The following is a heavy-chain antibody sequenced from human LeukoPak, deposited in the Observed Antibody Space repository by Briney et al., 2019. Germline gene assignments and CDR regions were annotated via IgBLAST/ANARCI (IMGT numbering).Heavy chain of an antibody. CDR3: ARGPPYSSSWYDHFDY. Sequence: SVKVSCKASEGTFISYAISWVRQAPGQGLEWMGGIIPIFGTANYAQKFQGRVTITADESTSTAYMELSSLRSEDTAVHYCARGPPYSSSWYDHFDYWGQGTLVTVSS. CDR2: IIPIFGTA. CDR1: EGTFISYA. D-gene: IGHD6-13*01. V-gene: IGHV1-69*01. J-gene: IGHJ4*02.